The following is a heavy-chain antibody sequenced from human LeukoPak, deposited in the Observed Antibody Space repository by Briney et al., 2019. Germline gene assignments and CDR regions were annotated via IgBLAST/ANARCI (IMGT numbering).Heavy chain of an antibody. Sequence: SETLSLTCTVSGGSISSGGYYWSWIRQPPGKGLEWIGEINHSGSTNYNPSLKSRVTISVDTSKNQFSLKLSSMTAADTAVYYCARHVEAMAGYYFDYWGQGTLVTVSS. CDR3: ARHVEAMAGYYFDY. D-gene: IGHD5-18*01. V-gene: IGHV4-61*08. CDR1: GGSISSGGYY. CDR2: INHSGST. J-gene: IGHJ4*02.